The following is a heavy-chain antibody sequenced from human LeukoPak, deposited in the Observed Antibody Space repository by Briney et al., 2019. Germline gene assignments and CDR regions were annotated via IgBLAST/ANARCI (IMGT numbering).Heavy chain of an antibody. CDR3: ARDHSSSSRAFDI. V-gene: IGHV3-7*01. CDR1: GFTFSSYW. J-gene: IGHJ3*02. D-gene: IGHD6-6*01. CDR2: IKQDGSEK. Sequence: GGSLRLSCAASGFTFSSYWMSWVRQAPGKGLEWVSNIKQDGSEKYYVDSVKGRFTISRDNAKNSLYLQMNSLRAEDTAVYYCARDHSSSSRAFDIWGQGTMVTVSS.